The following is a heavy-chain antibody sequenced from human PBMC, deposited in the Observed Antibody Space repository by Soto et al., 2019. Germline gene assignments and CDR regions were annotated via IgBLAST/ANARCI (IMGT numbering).Heavy chain of an antibody. CDR1: GYSFTSYW. CDR3: ARQGVEYSSSPPYYYYYYGMDV. D-gene: IGHD6-6*01. V-gene: IGHV5-51*01. CDR2: IYPGDSDT. Sequence: PGESLKISCKGSGYSFTSYWIGWVRQMPGKGLEWMGIIYPGDSDTRYSPSFQGQVTISADKSISTAYLQWSSLKASDTAMYYCARQGVEYSSSPPYYYYYYGMDVWGQGTTVTVSS. J-gene: IGHJ6*02.